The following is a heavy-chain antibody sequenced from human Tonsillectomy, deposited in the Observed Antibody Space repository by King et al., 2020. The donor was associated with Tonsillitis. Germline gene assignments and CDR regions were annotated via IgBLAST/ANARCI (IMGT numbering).Heavy chain of an antibody. D-gene: IGHD5-24*01. CDR1: GFTFRNYW. CDR2: IKQAGSEK. Sequence: QLVQSGGGLVQPGGSLRLSCASSGFTFRNYWMNWVRQAPGKGLEWVASIKQAGSEKYYVVSVKGLFTISRDNDKKSLYLQMNSLRAEDTAVYYCARALGDGYNSGANVFDLWGQGTMVTVSS. CDR3: ARALGDGYNSGANVFDL. J-gene: IGHJ3*01. V-gene: IGHV3-7*01.